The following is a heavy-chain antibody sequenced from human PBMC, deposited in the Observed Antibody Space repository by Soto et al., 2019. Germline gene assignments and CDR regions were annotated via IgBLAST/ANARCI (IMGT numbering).Heavy chain of an antibody. Sequence: GGSLRLSCAASGFTFSSYAMSWVRQAPGKGLEWVSAISGSGGSTYYADSVKGRFTISRDNSKNTLFLQMNSLGAEDTAVYYCAKDGARYYGSGSPHNWFDPWGQGTLVTVSS. J-gene: IGHJ5*02. CDR1: GFTFSSYA. V-gene: IGHV3-23*01. CDR2: ISGSGGST. D-gene: IGHD3-10*01. CDR3: AKDGARYYGSGSPHNWFDP.